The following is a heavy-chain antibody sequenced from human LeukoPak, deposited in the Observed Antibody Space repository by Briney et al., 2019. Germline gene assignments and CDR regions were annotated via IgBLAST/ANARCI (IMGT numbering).Heavy chain of an antibody. J-gene: IGHJ5*02. D-gene: IGHD1-7*01. CDR2: INPNSGGT. V-gene: IGHV1-2*06. CDR3: ARAGTGTTLNWFDP. Sequence: ASVKVSCKASGYTFTSYGISWVRQAPGQGLEWMGRINPNSGGTNYAQKFQGRVTMTRDTSISTAYMELSRLRSDDTAVYYCARAGTGTTLNWFDPWGQGTLVTVSS. CDR1: GYTFTSYG.